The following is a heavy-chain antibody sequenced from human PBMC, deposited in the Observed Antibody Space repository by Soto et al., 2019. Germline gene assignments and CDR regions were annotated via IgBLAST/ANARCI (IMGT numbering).Heavy chain of an antibody. D-gene: IGHD3-22*01. CDR2: ISYDGSNK. CDR1: GFTFSSYA. Sequence: QVQLVESGGGVVQPGRSLRLSCAASGFTFSSYAMHWVRQAPGKGLEWVAVISYDGSNKYYADSVKGRFTISRDNSKNTLYLQMNSLRAEDTAVYYCARVLFNGWDSSGYYVDYWGQGTLVTVSS. V-gene: IGHV3-30-3*01. J-gene: IGHJ4*02. CDR3: ARVLFNGWDSSGYYVDY.